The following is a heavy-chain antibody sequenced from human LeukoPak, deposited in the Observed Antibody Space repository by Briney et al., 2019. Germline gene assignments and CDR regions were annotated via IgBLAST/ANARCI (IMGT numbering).Heavy chain of an antibody. CDR2: INHSGST. V-gene: IGHV4-34*01. CDR3: ARDLTDCSGGSCLDAFDI. J-gene: IGHJ3*02. Sequence: PSETLSLTCAVYGGSFSGYYWSWIRQPPGKGLEWIGEINHSGSTNYNPSLKSRVTISVDTSKNQFSLKLSSVTAADTAVYYCARDLTDCSGGSCLDAFDIWGQGTMVTVSS. D-gene: IGHD2-15*01. CDR1: GGSFSGYY.